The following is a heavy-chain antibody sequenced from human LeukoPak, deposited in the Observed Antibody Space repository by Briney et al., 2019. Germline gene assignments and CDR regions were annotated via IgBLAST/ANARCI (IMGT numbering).Heavy chain of an antibody. CDR1: GFTFSNYA. J-gene: IGHJ4*02. V-gene: IGHV3-30*04. CDR2: ISYDGSNR. Sequence: RPGGSLRLSCAASGFTFSNYAMHWVRQAPGKELEWVALISYDGSNRDYADSVKGRFTISRDDSKNTLYLQMNSLRAEDTAVYYCARLKAVAGMNLPPDYWGQGTLVTVSS. CDR3: ARLKAVAGMNLPPDY. D-gene: IGHD6-19*01.